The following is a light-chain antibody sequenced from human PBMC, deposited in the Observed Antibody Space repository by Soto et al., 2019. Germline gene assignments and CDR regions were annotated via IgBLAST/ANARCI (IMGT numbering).Light chain of an antibody. CDR3: QTYDSSLSGLYV. J-gene: IGLJ1*01. CDR1: MSNMVAGSD. V-gene: IGLV1-40*01. Sequence: QSVFTQPRSISGAPGPRFTMSCTGSMSNMVAGSDVHSYHQRPGTAPKLLIYGNTNRPSGVPDRCSGSKSGTSASLAIAGLQTEDEGDYYCQTYDSSLSGLYVFGTGTKVTVL. CDR2: GNT.